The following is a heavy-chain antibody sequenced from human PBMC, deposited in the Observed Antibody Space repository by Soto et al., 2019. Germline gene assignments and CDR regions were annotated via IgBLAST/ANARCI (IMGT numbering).Heavy chain of an antibody. J-gene: IGHJ4*02. Sequence: QVQLQESGPGLVKPSQTLSLTCTVSGGSISSAAYYWSWIRQHPGKDLEWIGYISHSGSTYYTQSLKSRVIISADTSKNQFSLNLNSVTAADTAVYYCAREYTYGSNFFDCWGQGALVTVSS. CDR1: GGSISSAAYY. D-gene: IGHD5-18*01. V-gene: IGHV4-31*03. CDR2: ISHSGST. CDR3: AREYTYGSNFFDC.